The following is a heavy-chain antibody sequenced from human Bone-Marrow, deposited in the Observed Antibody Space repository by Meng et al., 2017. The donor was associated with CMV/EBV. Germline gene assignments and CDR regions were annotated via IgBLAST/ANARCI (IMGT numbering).Heavy chain of an antibody. CDR2: IDSDGRDI. Sequence: EVELVGSGGGLVQAVGSLRLSCAVSGFTLRRYWIHWVRQAPGKGLEWVSRIDSDGRDITYADSVRGRFTISRDDAKNTLYLQMNSLRVEDTAVYYCARGVAESLGWEMGYWGQGTLVTVSS. V-gene: IGHV3-74*03. D-gene: IGHD1-26*01. J-gene: IGHJ4*02. CDR3: ARGVAESLGWEMGY. CDR1: GFTLRRYW.